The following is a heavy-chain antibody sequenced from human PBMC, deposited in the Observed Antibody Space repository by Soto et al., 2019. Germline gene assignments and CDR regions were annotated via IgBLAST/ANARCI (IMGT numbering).Heavy chain of an antibody. CDR2: ISPKSGGT. V-gene: IGHV1-2*02. Sequence: QVQLVQSGAEVKKPGASVKVSCEASGYTFIDYYMHWVRQAPGQGFEWMGWISPKSGGTNYAQKFQGRVTMTWDTSFNTAYMELSSLMSEDTAVYYCARPPGYISDWYYFDLWGQGTLVTVSS. CDR3: ARPPGYISDWYYFDL. D-gene: IGHD6-19*01. J-gene: IGHJ4*02. CDR1: GYTFIDYY.